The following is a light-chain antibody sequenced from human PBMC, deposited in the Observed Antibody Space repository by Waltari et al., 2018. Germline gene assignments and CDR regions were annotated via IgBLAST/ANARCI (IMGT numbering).Light chain of an antibody. Sequence: DIQMTQSPSSVSASVGDRITIPCRASQDIGKWLAWYQQAPGKAPNLLIYAASSLQIGVPSRFSGSGSGTDFTLTISSLQPEDFATYYCHQAHSFPRTFGGGTKVEI. V-gene: IGKV1D-12*01. CDR2: AAS. CDR1: QDIGKW. J-gene: IGKJ4*01. CDR3: HQAHSFPRT.